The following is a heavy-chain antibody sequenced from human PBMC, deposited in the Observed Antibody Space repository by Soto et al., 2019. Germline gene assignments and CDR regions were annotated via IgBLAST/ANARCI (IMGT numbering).Heavy chain of an antibody. Sequence: QVQLQESGPGLVKPSETLSLTCTVSGGSISSYYWSWIRQPPGKGLEWIGYIYYSGSTNYNPSLNSRVTIPVDTSHNPFSLKLSSVSAADTAVYYCARRYGSCFDYWGQGTLVTVSS. CDR2: IYYSGST. J-gene: IGHJ4*02. CDR1: GGSISSYY. V-gene: IGHV4-59*08. D-gene: IGHD5-18*01. CDR3: ARRYGSCFDY.